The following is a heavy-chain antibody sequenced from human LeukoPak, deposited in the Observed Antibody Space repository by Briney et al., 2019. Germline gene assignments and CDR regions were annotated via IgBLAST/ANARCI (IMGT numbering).Heavy chain of an antibody. V-gene: IGHV3-30*04. CDR2: ISYDGSNK. D-gene: IGHD3-9*01. Sequence: GGSLRLSCAASGFTFSSYAMHWVRQAPGKGLEWVAVISYDGSNKYYADSVKGRFTISRDNSKNSLYLQMNSLRAEDTGLYYCARENYDILTGYGPYYSDYWGQGTHVTVSS. CDR1: GFTFSSYA. J-gene: IGHJ4*02. CDR3: ARENYDILTGYGPYYSDY.